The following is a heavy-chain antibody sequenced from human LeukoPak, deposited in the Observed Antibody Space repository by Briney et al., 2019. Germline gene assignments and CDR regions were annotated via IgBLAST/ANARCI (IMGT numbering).Heavy chain of an antibody. V-gene: IGHV4-34*01. CDR1: GGSFSGYY. CDR3: ARRIAVTGSFDY. CDR2: INHSGST. Sequence: PLETLSLTCAVYGGSFSGYYWSWIRQPPGKGLEWIGEINHSGSTNYNPSLKSRVTISIITSKNQFSLKLRSVTATDTALYYCARRIAVTGSFDYWGQGTLVTVSS. J-gene: IGHJ4*02. D-gene: IGHD6-19*01.